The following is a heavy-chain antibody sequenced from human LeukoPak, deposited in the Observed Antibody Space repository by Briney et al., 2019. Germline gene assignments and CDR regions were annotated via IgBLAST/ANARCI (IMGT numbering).Heavy chain of an antibody. Sequence: GGSLRLSCAASGFTFSSYAMSWVRQAPGKGLEWVSAISGSGGSTYYADSVKGRFTISRDNSKNTLYLQMNSLRAEDTAVYYCAKDPRNNGYSYGYSSHWGQGTLVTVSS. CDR2: ISGSGGST. J-gene: IGHJ4*02. D-gene: IGHD5-18*01. CDR3: AKDPRNNGYSYGYSSH. CDR1: GFTFSSYA. V-gene: IGHV3-23*01.